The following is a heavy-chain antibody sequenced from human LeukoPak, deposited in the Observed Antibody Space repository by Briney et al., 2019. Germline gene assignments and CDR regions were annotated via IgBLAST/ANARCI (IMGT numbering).Heavy chain of an antibody. J-gene: IGHJ5*01. D-gene: IGHD4-17*01. CDR3: ARLDGDYGSNWFDS. CDR2: IYHSGST. CDR1: GYSISSGYY. V-gene: IGHV4-38-2*01. Sequence: SETLSLTCAVSGYSISSGYYWGWIRQPPGKGLEWIGSIYHSGSTYYNPSLKSRVTISVDTSKNQFSLKLSSVIAADTAVYYCARLDGDYGSNWFDSWGQGTLVTVSS.